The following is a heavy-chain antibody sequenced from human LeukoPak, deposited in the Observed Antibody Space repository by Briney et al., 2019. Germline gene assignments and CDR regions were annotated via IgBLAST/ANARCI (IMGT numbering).Heavy chain of an antibody. V-gene: IGHV4-34*01. CDR3: ARGLRITIFGVARFDY. J-gene: IGHJ4*02. CDR1: GGSFSGYY. Sequence: PPETLSLTCAVYGGSFSGYYWSWIRQPPGKGLEWIGEINHSGSTNYNPSLKSRVTISVDTSKNQFSLKLSSVTAADTAVYYCARGLRITIFGVARFDYWGQGTLVTVSS. D-gene: IGHD3-3*01. CDR2: INHSGST.